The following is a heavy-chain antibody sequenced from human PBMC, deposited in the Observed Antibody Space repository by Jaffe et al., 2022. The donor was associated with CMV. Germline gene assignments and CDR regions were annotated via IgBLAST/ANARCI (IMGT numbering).Heavy chain of an antibody. Sequence: QVTLKESGPVLVKPTETLTLTCTVSGFSLSNARMGVSWIRQPPGKALEWLAHIFSNDEKSYSTSLKSRLTISKDTSKSQVVLTMTNMDPVDTATYYCARITSPSRIRHQRDAFDIWGQGTMVTVSS. V-gene: IGHV2-26*01. D-gene: IGHD6-6*01. CDR3: ARITSPSRIRHQRDAFDI. J-gene: IGHJ3*02. CDR2: IFSNDEK. CDR1: GFSLSNARMG.